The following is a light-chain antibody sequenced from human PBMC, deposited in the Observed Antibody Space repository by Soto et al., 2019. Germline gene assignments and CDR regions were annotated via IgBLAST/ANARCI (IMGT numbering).Light chain of an antibody. CDR3: CSYAGSYPWV. J-gene: IGLJ3*02. V-gene: IGLV2-11*01. CDR2: DVN. Sequence: QSALTQPRSVSGSPGQSVTISCTGTSSDVGNYNYVSWYQQHPDKAPKLMIYDVNKRPSGVPDRFSGSKSGNTASLTISGLQAEDEADYYCCSYAGSYPWVFGGGTKLTVL. CDR1: SSDVGNYNY.